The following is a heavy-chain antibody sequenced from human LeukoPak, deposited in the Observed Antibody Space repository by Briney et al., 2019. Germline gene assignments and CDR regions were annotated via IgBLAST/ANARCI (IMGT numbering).Heavy chain of an antibody. CDR3: ARHYSGGSWGHYYMDV. J-gene: IGHJ6*03. V-gene: IGHV4-34*01. D-gene: IGHD2-15*01. CDR2: INHSGST. CDR1: GGSFSGYY. Sequence: SETLSLTCAVYGGSFSGYYWSWIRQPPGKGLEWIGEINHSGSTNYNPSLKSRVTISVDTSKNQFSLKLSSVTAADTAVYYCARHYSGGSWGHYYMDVWSKGTTVTVSS.